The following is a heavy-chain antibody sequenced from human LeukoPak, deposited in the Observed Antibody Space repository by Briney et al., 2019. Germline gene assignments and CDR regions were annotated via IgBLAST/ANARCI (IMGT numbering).Heavy chain of an antibody. CDR1: GYTFTSYY. CDR3: ARGNGDYGGGFDY. J-gene: IGHJ4*02. V-gene: IGHV1-46*01. D-gene: IGHD4-17*01. CDR2: INPTGGST. Sequence: ASVKVSCKASGYTFTSYYMQWVRQAPGQGLEWMGIINPTGGSTSYAQKFQGRVTMTRDTSTSTVYMELSSLRSEDTALYYCARGNGDYGGGFDYWGQVTLVTVSS.